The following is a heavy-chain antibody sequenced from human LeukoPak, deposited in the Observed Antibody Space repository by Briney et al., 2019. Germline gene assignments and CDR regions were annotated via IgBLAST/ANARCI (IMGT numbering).Heavy chain of an antibody. CDR2: INHSGST. J-gene: IGHJ4*02. V-gene: IGHV4-34*01. D-gene: IGHD3-3*01. CDR3: ARGLKSAIFGY. Sequence: PSETLSLTCAVYGGSFSGYYRSWIRQPPGKGLEWIGGINHSGSTNYNPSLKSRVTISVDTSKNQFSLKLTSVTAADTAVYYCARGLKSAIFGYWGRGTLVTVSS. CDR1: GGSFSGYY.